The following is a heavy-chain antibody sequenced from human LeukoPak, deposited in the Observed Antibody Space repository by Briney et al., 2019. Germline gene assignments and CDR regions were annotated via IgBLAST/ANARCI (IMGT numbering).Heavy chain of an antibody. J-gene: IGHJ4*02. V-gene: IGHV4-34*09. CDR1: GGSFSGYY. CDR3: ARSYDYVWGSYIDY. D-gene: IGHD3-16*01. CDR2: IYYSGST. Sequence: SETLSLTCAVYGGSFSGYYWSWIRQPPGKGLEWIGYIYYSGSTYYNPSLKSRVTISVDTSKNQFSLKLSSVTAADTAVYYCARSYDYVWGSYIDYWGQGTLVTVSS.